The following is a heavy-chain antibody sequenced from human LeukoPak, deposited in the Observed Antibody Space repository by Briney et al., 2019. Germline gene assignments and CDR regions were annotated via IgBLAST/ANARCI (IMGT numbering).Heavy chain of an antibody. CDR1: GFTFSSYA. CDR3: AKDGGLWVSAHWGDS. D-gene: IGHD7-27*01. V-gene: IGHV3-30*04. J-gene: IGHJ4*02. CDR2: ISYDGSNK. Sequence: GGSLRLSCAASGFTFSSYAMHWVRQTPGKGLEWVALISYDGSNKYYADSVKGRFTVSRDNSKNTLYLQMNSLRAEDTAVYYCAKDGGLWVSAHWGDSWGRGTLVTVSS.